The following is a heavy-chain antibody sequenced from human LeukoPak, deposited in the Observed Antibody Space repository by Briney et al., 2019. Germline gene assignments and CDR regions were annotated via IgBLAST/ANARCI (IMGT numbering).Heavy chain of an antibody. CDR1: GGTFSSYA. V-gene: IGHV1-69*05. D-gene: IGHD1-26*01. J-gene: IGHJ6*03. Sequence: ASVTVSCKASGGTFSSYAISWVRQAPGRGLEWMGGIIPIFGTANYAQKFQGRVTITTDESTSTAYMELSSLRSEDTAVYYCASPTSSKYSGSYGTWDYYYYYMDVWGKGTTVAVSS. CDR2: IIPIFGTA. CDR3: ASPTSSKYSGSYGTWDYYYYYMDV.